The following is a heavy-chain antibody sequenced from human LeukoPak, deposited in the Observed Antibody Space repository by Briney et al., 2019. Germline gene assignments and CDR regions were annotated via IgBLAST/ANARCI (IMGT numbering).Heavy chain of an antibody. CDR3: ASGRDYDFWSGYYIPFDY. V-gene: IGHV4-61*08. Sequence: SETLSLTCTVSGGSISSGDYYWSWIRQPPGKGLEWIGYIYYSGSTNYNPSLKSRVTISVDTSKNQFSLKLSSVTAADTAVYYCASGRDYDFWSGYYIPFDYWGQGTLVTVSS. CDR1: GGSISSGDYY. D-gene: IGHD3-3*01. CDR2: IYYSGST. J-gene: IGHJ4*02.